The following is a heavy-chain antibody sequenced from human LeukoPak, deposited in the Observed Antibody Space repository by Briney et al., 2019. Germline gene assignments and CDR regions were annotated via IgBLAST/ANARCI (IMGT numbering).Heavy chain of an antibody. CDR2: IYYSGST. Sequence: PSETLSLTCTVSGGSISSGDYYWSWIRQPPGKGLEWIGYIYYSGSTYQNPSLKSRITISADTSKNQFSLKLSSVTAADTAVYYCARLYYYDSSGPHYYMDVWGKGITVTVSS. CDR1: GGSISSGDYY. J-gene: IGHJ6*03. CDR3: ARLYYYDSSGPHYYMDV. V-gene: IGHV4-30-4*08. D-gene: IGHD3-22*01.